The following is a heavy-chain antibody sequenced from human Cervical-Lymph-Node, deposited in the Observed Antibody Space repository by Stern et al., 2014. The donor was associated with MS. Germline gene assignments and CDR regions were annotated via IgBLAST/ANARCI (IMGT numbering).Heavy chain of an antibody. J-gene: IGHJ5*02. CDR2: IWYDGSNE. V-gene: IGHV3-33*01. CDR3: VAYASGDNINH. CDR1: GFTFSRNG. Sequence: VQLVESGGGVVQPGRSLRLSCAASGFTFSRNGMHWVRQAPGKGLEWVAVIWYDGSNENYVDSVKGRFTISRDNSKNTLYLQMNSLRVEDTAVYCCVAYASGDNINHWGQGTLVTVSS. D-gene: IGHD6-19*01.